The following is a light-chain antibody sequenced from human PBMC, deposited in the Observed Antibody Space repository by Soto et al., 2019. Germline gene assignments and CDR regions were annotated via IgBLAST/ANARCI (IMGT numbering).Light chain of an antibody. Sequence: DIQMTQSPSSLSASVGDRVTITCRASQSISSYLNWYQQKPGKAPKLLIYAASSLQSGVPSRFSGSGAGPDFNLTISSLQPEDFATYYCQQSYSTPRTFGQGTKVEMK. CDR3: QQSYSTPRT. CDR1: QSISSY. J-gene: IGKJ1*01. V-gene: IGKV1-39*01. CDR2: AAS.